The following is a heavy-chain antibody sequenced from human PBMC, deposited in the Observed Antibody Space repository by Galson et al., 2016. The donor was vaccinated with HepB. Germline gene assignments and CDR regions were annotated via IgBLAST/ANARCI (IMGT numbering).Heavy chain of an antibody. Sequence: SLRLSCAASGFTFSSYWMSWVRQAPGKGLECVASIKHDGSEIYYVDSVKGRFTISRDNPKNSLYLQMNSLRTEDTAVYYCAGGPPNIGFFDYWGQGTLVSVSS. CDR3: AGGPPNIGFFDY. CDR1: GFTFSSYW. D-gene: IGHD5-12*01. J-gene: IGHJ4*02. CDR2: IKHDGSEI. V-gene: IGHV3-7*01.